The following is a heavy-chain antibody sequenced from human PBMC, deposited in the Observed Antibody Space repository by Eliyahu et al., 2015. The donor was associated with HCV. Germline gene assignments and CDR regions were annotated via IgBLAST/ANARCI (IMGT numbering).Heavy chain of an antibody. V-gene: IGHV3-21*02. D-gene: IGHD3-16*01. J-gene: IGHJ6*02. Sequence: EVQLVESGGGLVKPGGSLRLSCAASGFTFSSHSMSWVRQAPGKGLGWVSXISSNSGYIYYADSVKGRFTVSRDNAKNSLYLQMNSLRAGDTAVXHCAATLSGGVMDVWGQGTTVTVSS. CDR3: AATLSGGVMDV. CDR1: GFTFSSHS. CDR2: ISSNSGYI.